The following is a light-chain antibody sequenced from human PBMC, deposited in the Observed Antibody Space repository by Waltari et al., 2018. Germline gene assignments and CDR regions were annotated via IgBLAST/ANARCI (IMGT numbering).Light chain of an antibody. V-gene: IGLV1-44*01. J-gene: IGLJ2*01. CDR3: AAWDDSLSGVV. CDR1: RSKIGDFS. CDR2: SDY. Sequence: QPVLTQPPSVSGTPGQRVTISCSGSRSKIGDFSGNWYQHLPRSAPRLLIYSDYQRPSGVPDRFSGSKSGTSASLVVSGLQSDDEADYYCAAWDDSLSGVVFGGGTKLTVL.